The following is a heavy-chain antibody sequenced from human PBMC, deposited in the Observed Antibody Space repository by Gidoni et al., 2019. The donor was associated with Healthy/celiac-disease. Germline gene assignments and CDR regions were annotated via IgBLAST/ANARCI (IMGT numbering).Heavy chain of an antibody. V-gene: IGHV1-69*01. CDR2: IVPILGTP. CDR3: ARFPDQCSSTSCYSYYYYGMDV. CDR1: GGTFSSYA. Sequence: QVQLVQSGAAVKKPGSSAKVSCKASGGTFSSYATSWVRQAPGQGLEWMGGIVPILGTPDYAQKFQGRVRITADESTSTAYMELSSLRSEDTAVYYCARFPDQCSSTSCYSYYYYGMDVWGQGTTVTVSS. D-gene: IGHD2-2*02. J-gene: IGHJ6*02.